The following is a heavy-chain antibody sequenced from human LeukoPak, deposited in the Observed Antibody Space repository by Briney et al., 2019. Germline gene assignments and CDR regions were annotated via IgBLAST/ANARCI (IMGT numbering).Heavy chain of an antibody. CDR1: GITLSNYG. Sequence: GGSLRLSCAVSGITLSNYGMSWVRQAPGKGLEWISYIGISSGNTKYADSVKGRFTISGDKAKNSVYLQMNSLRVEDTAVYYCARDTKYAFDNWGQGTLVTVSS. J-gene: IGHJ4*02. CDR2: IGISSGNT. V-gene: IGHV3-48*01. D-gene: IGHD2-2*01. CDR3: ARDTKYAFDN.